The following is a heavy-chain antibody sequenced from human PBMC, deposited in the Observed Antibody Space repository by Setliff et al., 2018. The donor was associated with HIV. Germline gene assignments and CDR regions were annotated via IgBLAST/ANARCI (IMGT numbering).Heavy chain of an antibody. J-gene: IGHJ6*03. V-gene: IGHV4-39*01. Sequence: SETLSLTCNVSGVSMSTTSYYWGWIRQPPGKGLEWIASIYYSGTTYYNPSLKSRVTISVDTSENQFSLKLSSVTAADTAVYYCARTPQEVVVVAATRPYYYYYMDVWGKGTTVTVSS. CDR1: GVSMSTTSYY. D-gene: IGHD2-15*01. CDR3: ARTPQEVVVVAATRPYYYYYMDV. CDR2: IYYSGTT.